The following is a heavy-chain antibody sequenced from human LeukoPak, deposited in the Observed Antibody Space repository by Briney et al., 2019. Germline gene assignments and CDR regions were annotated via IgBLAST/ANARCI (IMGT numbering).Heavy chain of an antibody. Sequence: ASVKVSCKASGGTFTTYAISWVRQAPGQGLEWMGWISTYTGNTNYAQRLQGRLTMTTDTSTTTAYMELRSLRSDDTAVYYCARTDSPGDTFDIWGQGTMVTVSS. V-gene: IGHV1-18*01. CDR3: ARTDSPGDTFDI. J-gene: IGHJ3*02. D-gene: IGHD3-22*01. CDR1: GGTFTTYA. CDR2: ISTYTGNT.